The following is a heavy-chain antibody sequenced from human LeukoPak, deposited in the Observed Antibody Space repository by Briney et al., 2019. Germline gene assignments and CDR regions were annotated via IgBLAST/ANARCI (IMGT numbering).Heavy chain of an antibody. V-gene: IGHV3-48*01. CDR2: ISSSSSSI. CDR3: ATGDRLGY. CDR1: GFTFSSYS. Sequence: PGGSLRLSCTASGFTFSSYSMNWVRQAPGKGLEWVSYISSSSSSIYYADSVKGRFTISRDNAKNSLYLQMNSLRAEDTAVYYCATGDRLGYWGQGTLVTVSS. J-gene: IGHJ4*02. D-gene: IGHD4-17*01.